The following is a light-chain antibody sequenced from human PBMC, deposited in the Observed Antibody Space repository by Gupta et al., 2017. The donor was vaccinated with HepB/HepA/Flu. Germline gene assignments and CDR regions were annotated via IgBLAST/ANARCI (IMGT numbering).Light chain of an antibody. V-gene: IGKV3-20*01. Sequence: EIVLTQSPGTLSLSPGERATLSCRASQSVSSSYLAWYQQKPGQAPRLLIYGASSRATGIPDRFSGSGSGTDFTLTISRLEPEDFAVYYCPQAPRAFGPGTKVDIK. J-gene: IGKJ3*01. CDR1: QSVSSSY. CDR2: GAS. CDR3: PQAPRA.